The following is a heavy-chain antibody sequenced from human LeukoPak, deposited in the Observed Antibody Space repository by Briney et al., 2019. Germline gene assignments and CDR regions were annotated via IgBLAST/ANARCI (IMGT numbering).Heavy chain of an antibody. Sequence: ASVKVSCRASGYTFSSYTISWVRQAPGQGLEWMGRIIPILGIANYAQKFQGRVTITADKSTSTAYMELSSLRSEDTAVYYCARSTAAWGGSYYFDYWGQGTLVTVSS. CDR3: ARSTAAWGGSYYFDY. CDR1: GYTFSSYT. D-gene: IGHD1-26*01. CDR2: IIPILGIA. J-gene: IGHJ4*02. V-gene: IGHV1-69*02.